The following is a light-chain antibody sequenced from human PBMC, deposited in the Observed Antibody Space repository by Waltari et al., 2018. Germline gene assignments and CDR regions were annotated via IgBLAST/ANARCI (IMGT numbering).Light chain of an antibody. CDR2: DNN. CDR1: SSNIGHNY. V-gene: IGLV1-51*01. CDR3: GTWDSSLSAVV. J-gene: IGLJ2*01. Sequence: QSVLTQPPSVSAAPGQKVTISCSGRSSNIGHNYLSWYQQLPGTAPKLLIYDNNKRPSGIPDRFSGSKSGTSATLGITGLQTGDEADYYCGTWDSSLSAVVFGGGTKLTVL.